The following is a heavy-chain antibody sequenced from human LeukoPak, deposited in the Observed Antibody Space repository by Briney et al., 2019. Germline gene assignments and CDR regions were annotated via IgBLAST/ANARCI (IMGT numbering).Heavy chain of an antibody. J-gene: IGHJ4*02. CDR2: ISGSGGST. CDR1: GFTFSSYA. CDR3: AKGIVGDTRKINFFDY. V-gene: IGHV3-23*01. D-gene: IGHD1-26*01. Sequence: PGGSLRLSCAASGFTFSSYAMSWVRQAPGKGLEWVSAISGSGGSTYYADSVKGRFTISRDNSKNTLYLQMNSLRAEDTAVYYCAKGIVGDTRKINFFDYWGQGTLVTVSS.